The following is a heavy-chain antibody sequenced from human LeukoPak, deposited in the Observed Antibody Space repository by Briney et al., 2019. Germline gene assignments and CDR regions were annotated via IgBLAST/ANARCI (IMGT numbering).Heavy chain of an antibody. CDR3: ARIGYSSSSLDY. J-gene: IGHJ4*02. CDR1: GFTFNNYW. Sequence: GGSLRLSCAASGFTFNNYWMNWVRQAPGKGLEWVANINQDGSVKYYVDSVKGRFTISRDNAKNSLYLEMKSLRVEDTAVYYCARIGYSSSSLDYWGQGTLVTVSS. V-gene: IGHV3-7*01. D-gene: IGHD6-6*01. CDR2: INQDGSVK.